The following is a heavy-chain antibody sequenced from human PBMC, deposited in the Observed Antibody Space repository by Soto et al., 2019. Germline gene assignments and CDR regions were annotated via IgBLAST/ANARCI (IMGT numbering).Heavy chain of an antibody. D-gene: IGHD2-21*02. CDR3: IQSRCGGDCLQSYASYYYYGMDV. CDR2: IYWDDDK. Sequence: SGPTLVNPTQTLTLTCTFSAFSLSTGGVGVGWIRQPPGKALEWLALIYWDDDKRYSPSLRSRLTITKDTSKNQVVLTMTNMYPVDTATYYCIQSRCGGDCLQSYASYYYYGMDVWGQGTTVTVSS. CDR1: AFSLSTGGVG. J-gene: IGHJ6*02. V-gene: IGHV2-5*02.